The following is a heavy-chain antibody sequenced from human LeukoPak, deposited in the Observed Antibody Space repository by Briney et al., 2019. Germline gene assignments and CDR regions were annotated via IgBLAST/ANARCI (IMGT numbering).Heavy chain of an antibody. D-gene: IGHD3-22*01. Sequence: PGNSLRLSCAASGFTFSTYGMHWVRQAPGKGLEWVAVIWDEGSNRDYADSVKGRFTISRDNSKNTLYLQMNSLRAEDTAVYYCAVTYDSSGYYFGYFQHWGQGTLVTVSS. CDR1: GFTFSTYG. CDR2: IWDEGSNR. CDR3: AVTYDSSGYYFGYFQH. J-gene: IGHJ1*01. V-gene: IGHV3-33*01.